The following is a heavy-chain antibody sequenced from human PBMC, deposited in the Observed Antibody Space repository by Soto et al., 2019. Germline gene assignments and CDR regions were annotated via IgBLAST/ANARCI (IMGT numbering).Heavy chain of an antibody. CDR2: ISPRSGGT. CDR1: GYDFRAYY. Sequence: QVQLVQSGAEVQKSGSSVRVSCQASGYDFRAYYIHWVRQAPGQGLEWMGWISPRSGGTNFAQKFRGRVTLTTETSSNTVHMELSGLGSDDTAVYYCTRDRYFDYWGQGTLVTVSS. J-gene: IGHJ4*01. V-gene: IGHV1-2*02. CDR3: TRDRYFDY.